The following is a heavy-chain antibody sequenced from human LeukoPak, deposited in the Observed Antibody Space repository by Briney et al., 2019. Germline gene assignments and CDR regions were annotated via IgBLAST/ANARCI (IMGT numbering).Heavy chain of an antibody. CDR1: GYTFTGYY. Sequence: SVKVSCKASGYTFTGYYMHWVRQAPGQGLEWMGWINPNSGGTNYAQKFQGRVTMTRDTSISTAYMELSRLRSDDTAVYYCARSLEYSEDGWDVWGQGTTVTVSS. CDR3: ARSLEYSEDGWDV. CDR2: INPNSGGT. J-gene: IGHJ6*02. V-gene: IGHV1-2*02. D-gene: IGHD1-26*01.